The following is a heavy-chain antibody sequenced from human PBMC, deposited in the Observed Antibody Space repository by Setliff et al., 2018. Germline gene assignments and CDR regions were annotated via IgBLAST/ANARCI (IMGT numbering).Heavy chain of an antibody. CDR3: ARVDFTMLQGVLGH. CDR1: GGSMSSGPNY. CDR2: VYSSVYSSGIT. J-gene: IGHJ1*01. V-gene: IGHV4-61*02. Sequence: SETLSLTCTVSGGSMSSGPNYWSWIRQPAGRGLEWVGRVYSSVYSSGITSYNPSLKSRVTISMDTSKNQFSLGLTSVTAADTAVYYCARVDFTMLQGVLGHWGQGTLVTVSS. D-gene: IGHD3-10*01.